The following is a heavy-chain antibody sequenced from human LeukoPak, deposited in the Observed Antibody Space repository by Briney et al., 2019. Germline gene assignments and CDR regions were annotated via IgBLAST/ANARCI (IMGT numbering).Heavy chain of an antibody. CDR3: ARLAAARPRAYYYYMDV. Sequence: PGGSLRLSCAASGFTFDDYGMSWVRQAPGKGLEWVSGINWNGGSTGYADSVKGRFTIPRDNAKNSLYLQMNSLRAEDTALYYCARLAAARPRAYYYYMDVWGKGTTVTVSS. CDR2: INWNGGST. V-gene: IGHV3-20*04. J-gene: IGHJ6*03. CDR1: GFTFDDYG. D-gene: IGHD6-6*01.